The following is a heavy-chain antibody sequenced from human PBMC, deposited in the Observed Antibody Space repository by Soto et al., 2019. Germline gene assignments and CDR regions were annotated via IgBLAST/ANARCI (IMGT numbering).Heavy chain of an antibody. Sequence: SETLSLTCALSGGSISSTNWWNWVRQPPGKGLEWIGEIDHSGSTNYNPSLKSRVTMSVDKPKNQFSLKLSSVTAADTAVYYCVRDSGNGWKDYWGQGTLVTVSS. D-gene: IGHD6-19*01. CDR3: VRDSGNGWKDY. J-gene: IGHJ4*02. V-gene: IGHV4-4*02. CDR2: IDHSGST. CDR1: GGSISSTNW.